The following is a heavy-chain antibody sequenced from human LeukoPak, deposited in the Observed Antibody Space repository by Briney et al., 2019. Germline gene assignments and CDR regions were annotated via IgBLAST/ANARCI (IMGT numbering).Heavy chain of an antibody. Sequence: GGSLRLSCAASGFTFSSYAMHWVRQAPGKGLEWVAVISYDGSNKYYADSVKGRFTISRDNSKNTLYLQMNSLRAEDTAVYYCARPHCSGGSCFDYWGQGTLVTVSS. CDR2: ISYDGSNK. D-gene: IGHD2-15*01. CDR1: GFTFSSYA. CDR3: ARPHCSGGSCFDY. V-gene: IGHV3-30-3*01. J-gene: IGHJ4*02.